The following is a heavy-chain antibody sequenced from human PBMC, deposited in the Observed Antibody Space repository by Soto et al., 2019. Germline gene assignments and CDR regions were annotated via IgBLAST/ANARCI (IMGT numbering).Heavy chain of an antibody. D-gene: IGHD7-27*01. CDR1: GFTFSNYE. Sequence: GGSLRLSCAASGFTFSNYEMNWVRQAPGKGLEWVSFISTNVRTIFYQDSVRGRFTISRDNAKNSLFLQMNSLRPEDTAIYFCARGPPPRGDSHYGMDVWGQGTTVTVSS. V-gene: IGHV3-48*03. CDR2: ISTNVRTI. CDR3: ARGPPPRGDSHYGMDV. J-gene: IGHJ6*02.